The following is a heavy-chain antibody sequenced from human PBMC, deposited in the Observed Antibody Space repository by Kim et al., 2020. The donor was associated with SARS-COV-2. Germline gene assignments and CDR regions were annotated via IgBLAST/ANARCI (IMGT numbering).Heavy chain of an antibody. J-gene: IGHJ6*03. CDR1: GYTFTSYA. CDR2: INTNTGNP. CDR3: ARDLMSGGYDPPYYYYYMDV. Sequence: ASVKVSCKASGYTFTSYAMNWVRQAPGQGLEWMGWINTNTGNPTYAQGFTGRFVFSLDTSVSTAYLQISSLKAEDTAVYYCARDLMSGGYDPPYYYYYMDVWGKGTTVTVSS. V-gene: IGHV7-4-1*02. D-gene: IGHD5-12*01.